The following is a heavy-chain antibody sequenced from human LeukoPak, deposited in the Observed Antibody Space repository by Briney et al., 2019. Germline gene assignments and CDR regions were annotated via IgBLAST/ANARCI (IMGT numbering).Heavy chain of an antibody. J-gene: IGHJ3*02. CDR2: IHTSGSN. CDR1: GDSINNYY. Sequence: SETLSLTCTVSGDSINNYYWSWIRQPAGKGLEWIGRIHTSGSNNYNPSLKSRVTMSLDTSKNQFSLKLSSVTAADTAVYYCASYSGSYQRAFDIWGQGTMVTVSS. CDR3: ASYSGSYQRAFDI. D-gene: IGHD1-26*01. V-gene: IGHV4-4*07.